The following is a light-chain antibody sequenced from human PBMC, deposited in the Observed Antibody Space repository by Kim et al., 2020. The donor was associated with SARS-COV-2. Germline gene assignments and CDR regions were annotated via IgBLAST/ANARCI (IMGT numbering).Light chain of an antibody. V-gene: IGKV1-5*03. CDR2: LAS. CDR3: QHYSRFPYT. J-gene: IGKJ2*01. Sequence: SASIGDRVTITCRASQMIDTWLAWYQQTPGKAPKLLIYLASTLENGVPPRFSGSGSGAEFTLTINSLQPDDFATYYCQHYSRFPYTFGQGTKLEI. CDR1: QMIDTW.